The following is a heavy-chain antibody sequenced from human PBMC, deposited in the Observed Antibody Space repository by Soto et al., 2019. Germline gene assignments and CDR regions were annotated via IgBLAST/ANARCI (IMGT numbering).Heavy chain of an antibody. V-gene: IGHV3-33*01. D-gene: IGHD1-20*01. CDR1: GFTFSSYG. J-gene: IGHJ3*02. Sequence: QVQLVESGGGVVQPGRSLRLSCAASGFTFSSYGMQWVRQAPGKGLELVAVIWYDGSNKYYADSVKGRFTISRDNSKNTLYLQMNSLRAEDTAVYYCARELYNWNDGDSDAFDIWGQGTMVTVSS. CDR3: ARELYNWNDGDSDAFDI. CDR2: IWYDGSNK.